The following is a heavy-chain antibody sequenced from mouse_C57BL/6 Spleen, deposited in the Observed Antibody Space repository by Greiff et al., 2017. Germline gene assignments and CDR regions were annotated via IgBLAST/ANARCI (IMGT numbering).Heavy chain of an antibody. V-gene: IGHV1-80*01. D-gene: IGHD2-1*01. J-gene: IGHJ4*01. Sequence: VQLQQSGAELVKPGASAKISCKASGYAFSSYWMNWVTQRPGKGLEWLGLIYPGDADIHYNGKFKSNATLTANKSSSTAYMQLSSLTSEDSAVYFCARGIYYGNSYYAMDDWGQGTSVTVSS. CDR2: IYPGDADI. CDR3: ARGIYYGNSYYAMDD. CDR1: GYAFSSYW.